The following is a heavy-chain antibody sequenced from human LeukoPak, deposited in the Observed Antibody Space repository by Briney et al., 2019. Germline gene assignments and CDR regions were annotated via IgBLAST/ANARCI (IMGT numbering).Heavy chain of an antibody. V-gene: IGHV4-38-2*02. CDR3: ARTTYSLFDY. CDR1: GYSISSGYY. Sequence: SETLSLTCTVSGYSISSGYYWGWIRQPPGKWLEWIGSIYHSGSTYYNPSLKSRVTISVDTSKNQFSLKLSSVTAADTAVYYCARTTYSLFDYWGQGTLVTVSS. D-gene: IGHD2-21*01. J-gene: IGHJ4*02. CDR2: IYHSGST.